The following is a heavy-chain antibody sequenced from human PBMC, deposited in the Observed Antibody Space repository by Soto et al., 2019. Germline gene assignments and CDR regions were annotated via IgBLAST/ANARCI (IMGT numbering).Heavy chain of an antibody. V-gene: IGHV1-8*01. CDR2: TNPGSGDT. CDR1: GYTFTNND. J-gene: IGHJ5*02. D-gene: IGHD5-18*01. Sequence: ASVKVSCKASGYTFTNNDVSWVRQATGQGLEWMGWTNPGSGDTGYAQKFQGRVTMTRDISIATAYMELTSLTSEDTAIYYCARMESFGSLNWFDPWGQGXLVTVYS. CDR3: ARMESFGSLNWFDP.